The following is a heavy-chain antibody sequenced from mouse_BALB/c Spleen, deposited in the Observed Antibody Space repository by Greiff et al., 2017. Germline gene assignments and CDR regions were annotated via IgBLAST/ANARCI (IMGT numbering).Heavy chain of an antibody. CDR1: GYSITSGYY. Sequence: EVKLVESGPGLVKPSQSLSLTCSVTGYSITSGYYWNWIRQFPGNKLEWMGYISYDGSNNYNPSLKNRISITRDTSKNQFFLKLNSVTTEDTATYYCAREDYYGGFAYWGQGTLVTVSA. D-gene: IGHD1-1*01. CDR3: AREDYYGGFAY. CDR2: ISYDGSN. V-gene: IGHV3-6*02. J-gene: IGHJ3*01.